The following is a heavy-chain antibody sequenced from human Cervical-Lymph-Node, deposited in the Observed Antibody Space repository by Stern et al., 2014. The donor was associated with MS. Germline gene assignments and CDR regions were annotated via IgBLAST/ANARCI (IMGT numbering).Heavy chain of an antibody. D-gene: IGHD6-13*01. J-gene: IGHJ4*02. CDR1: GFNFDDFG. V-gene: IGHV3-9*01. Sequence: EVQLVESGGGLVQPGRSLRLSCAASGFNFDDFGMHWVQHALGTGLEWFSGISWNSDKIVYAESVKGRFTISRDNAKDSLYLQMDSLRVEDTALYYCAKDRTSSSWGVDYWGQGTLVTVSS. CDR2: ISWNSDKI. CDR3: AKDRTSSSWGVDY.